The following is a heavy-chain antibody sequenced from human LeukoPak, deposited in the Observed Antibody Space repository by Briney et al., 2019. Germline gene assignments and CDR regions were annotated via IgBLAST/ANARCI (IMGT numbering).Heavy chain of an antibody. V-gene: IGHV3-11*04. CDR3: ARDVPYSNVAVRYYNWFDP. CDR1: GFTLSDYY. Sequence: GGSLRLSCAASGFTLSDYYMSWIRQAPGKGPEWVSFISSSGSAIWYADSVKGQFTIFRDNAKNSVFLHMDSLRAEDTAVYYCARDVPYSNVAVRYYNWFDPWGQGTLVTVSS. J-gene: IGHJ5*02. CDR2: ISSSGSAI. D-gene: IGHD1-26*01.